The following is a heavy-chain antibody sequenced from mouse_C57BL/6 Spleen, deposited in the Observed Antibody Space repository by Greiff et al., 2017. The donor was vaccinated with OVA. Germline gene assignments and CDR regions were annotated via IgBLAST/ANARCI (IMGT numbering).Heavy chain of an antibody. CDR1: GYTFTSYW. D-gene: IGHD2-5*01. CDR3: ARGGYSSGDFDY. V-gene: IGHV1-59*01. J-gene: IGHJ2*01. CDR2: IDPSDSYT. Sequence: VQLQQPGAELVRPGTSVKLSCKASGYTFTSYWMHWVKQRPGQGLEWIGVIDPSDSYTNYNQKFKGKATLTVDTSSSTAYMQLSSLTSEDSAVYYCARGGYSSGDFDYWGQGTTLTVSS.